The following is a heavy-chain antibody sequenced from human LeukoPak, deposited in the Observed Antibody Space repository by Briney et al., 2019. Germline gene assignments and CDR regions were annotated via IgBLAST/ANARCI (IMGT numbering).Heavy chain of an antibody. CDR2: IYSSGST. CDR1: GGSISNYD. J-gene: IGHJ3*02. Sequence: SETLSLTCTVSGGSISNYDWSWIWQPVGKGLEWIGRIYSSGSTDYNPSHKSRVTMSIDTSKNQFSLKLASVTAADTAVYYCARRESGSNAFHIWGQGTMVTVSS. D-gene: IGHD3-10*01. V-gene: IGHV4-4*07. CDR3: ARRESGSNAFHI.